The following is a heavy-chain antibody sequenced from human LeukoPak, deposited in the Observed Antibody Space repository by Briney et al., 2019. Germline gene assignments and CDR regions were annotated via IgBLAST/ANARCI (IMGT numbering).Heavy chain of an antibody. Sequence: SQTLSLTCAVSGGSISSGGYSWSWLRQPPGKGLEWIGYIYHSGSTYYNPSLKSRVTISVDRSKNQFSLKLSSVTAADTAVYYCARGGDSSGWFDYWGQGTLVTVSS. CDR3: ARGGDSSGWFDY. V-gene: IGHV4-30-2*01. CDR2: IYHSGST. D-gene: IGHD6-19*01. CDR1: GGSISSGGYS. J-gene: IGHJ4*02.